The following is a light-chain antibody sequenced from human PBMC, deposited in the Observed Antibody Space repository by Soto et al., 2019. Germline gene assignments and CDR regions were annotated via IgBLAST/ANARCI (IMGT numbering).Light chain of an antibody. V-gene: IGKV3-20*01. CDR2: GAS. J-gene: IGKJ1*01. CDR1: QSVSSSY. Sequence: EIGLTQSPGTLSLSTGERATLSCRASQSVSSSYLAWYQQKPGQAPRLLIHGASSRATDIPDRFSGSGSGTDFTLTISRLEPEDFAVYYCLQDYNYPPTFGQGTNVDIK. CDR3: LQDYNYPPT.